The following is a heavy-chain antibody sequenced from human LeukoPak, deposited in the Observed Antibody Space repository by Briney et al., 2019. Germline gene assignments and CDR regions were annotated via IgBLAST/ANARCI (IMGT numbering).Heavy chain of an antibody. Sequence: PTGGSLRLSCAASGFTFSSYWMSWVRQAPGKGLEWVANIKQDGSEKYYVDSVKGRFTISRDNAKNSPYLQMNSLRAEDTAVYYCARDGRRRYYVSGSDTSDYWGQGTLVTVSS. CDR2: IKQDGSEK. CDR1: GFTFSSYW. V-gene: IGHV3-7*03. J-gene: IGHJ4*02. D-gene: IGHD3-10*01. CDR3: ARDGRRRYYVSGSDTSDY.